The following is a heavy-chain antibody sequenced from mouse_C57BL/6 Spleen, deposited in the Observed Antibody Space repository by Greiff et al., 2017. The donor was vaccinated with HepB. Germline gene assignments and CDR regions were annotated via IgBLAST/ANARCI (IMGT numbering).Heavy chain of an antibody. D-gene: IGHD1-1*01. CDR2: IYPGDGDT. V-gene: IGHV1-82*01. J-gene: IGHJ4*01. CDR3: ARAYYGSRVYAMDY. Sequence: VKLMESGPELVKPGASVKISCKASGYAFSSSWMNWVKQRPGKGLEWIGRIYPGDGDTNYNGKFKGKATLTADKSSSTAYMQLSSLTSEDSAVYFCARAYYGSRVYAMDYWGQGTSVTVSS. CDR1: GYAFSSSW.